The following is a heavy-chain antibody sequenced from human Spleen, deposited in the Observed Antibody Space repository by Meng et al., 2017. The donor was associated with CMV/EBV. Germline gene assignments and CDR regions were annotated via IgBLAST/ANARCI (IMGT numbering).Heavy chain of an antibody. D-gene: IGHD6-19*01. V-gene: IGHV3-53*01. CDR3: ARGGSSGWRRGYYFDY. J-gene: IGHJ4*02. CDR2: IYSGGST. Sequence: GGSLRLSCAASGFTVSSNYMSWVRQAPGKGLEWVSVIYSGGSTYYADSVKGRFTISRDNSKNTLYLQMNSLRAEDTAVYYCARGGSSGWRRGYYFDYWGQGTLVTVSS. CDR1: GFTVSSNY.